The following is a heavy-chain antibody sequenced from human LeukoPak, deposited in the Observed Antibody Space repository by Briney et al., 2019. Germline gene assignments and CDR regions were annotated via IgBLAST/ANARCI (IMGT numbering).Heavy chain of an antibody. CDR3: ARKSRAGNSALDY. CDR1: GYTFTGYY. Sequence: ASVKVSCKASGYTFTGYYMHWVRQAPGQGLEWMGRINPNSGGTNYAQKFQGRVTMTRDTSISTAYMELSRLRSNDTAVYYCARKSRAGNSALDYWGQGTLVTVSS. V-gene: IGHV1-2*06. CDR2: INPNSGGT. D-gene: IGHD4-23*01. J-gene: IGHJ4*02.